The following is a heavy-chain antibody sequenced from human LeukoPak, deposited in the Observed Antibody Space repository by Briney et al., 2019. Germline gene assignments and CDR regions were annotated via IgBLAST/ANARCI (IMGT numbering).Heavy chain of an antibody. CDR3: AREMTIITYPFDS. D-gene: IGHD5-24*01. V-gene: IGHV3-23*01. Sequence: GGSLRLSCAGAGFTFSNYGMSWVRQAPGKGLEWVSVISRSGTETYHADSVRGRFIISRDNSKNTLYLQMNSLRAEDTAVYYCAREMTIITYPFDSWGQGTLVTVSS. J-gene: IGHJ4*02. CDR2: ISRSGTET. CDR1: GFTFSNYG.